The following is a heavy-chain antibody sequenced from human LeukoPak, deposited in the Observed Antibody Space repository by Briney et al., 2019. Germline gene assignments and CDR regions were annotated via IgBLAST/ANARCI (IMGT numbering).Heavy chain of an antibody. D-gene: IGHD1-7*01. CDR3: ARDSPSWNYVSLDY. Sequence: GGSLRLSCAASGFTFSDYYMSWIRQAPGKGLEWVSYISSSGSTIYYADSVKGRFTISRDNAKNSLYLRMNSLRAEDTAVYYCARDSPSWNYVSLDYWGQGTLVTVSS. CDR1: GFTFSDYY. CDR2: ISSSGSTI. J-gene: IGHJ4*02. V-gene: IGHV3-11*01.